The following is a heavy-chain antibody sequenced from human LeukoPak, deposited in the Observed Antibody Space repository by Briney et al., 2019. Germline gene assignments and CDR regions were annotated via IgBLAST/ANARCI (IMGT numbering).Heavy chain of an antibody. CDR1: GGSISSSSYY. CDR2: IHYSGNT. V-gene: IGHV4-39*01. Sequence: SETLSLTCTVSGGSISSSSYYWGWIRQPPGKGLEWIGTIHYSGNTYYKPSLKSRVTISVDTSKNQFPLKLTSVTAADTAVYYCARRSGSGWVGSDYWGQGTLVTVSS. D-gene: IGHD6-25*01. CDR3: ARRSGSGWVGSDY. J-gene: IGHJ4*02.